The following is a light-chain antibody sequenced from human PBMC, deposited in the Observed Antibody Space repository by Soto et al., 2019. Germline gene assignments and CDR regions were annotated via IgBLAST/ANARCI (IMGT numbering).Light chain of an antibody. J-gene: IGKJ5*01. Sequence: EIVLRQSPGTLSLSPGERATLSCRASQSVSSNLAWYQQKLGQAPRLLIYGASTRATGIPARFSGSGSGTEFTLTISSLQSEDFAVYYCQQYNNWPAITFGQGTRLEIK. CDR2: GAS. CDR1: QSVSSN. V-gene: IGKV3D-15*01. CDR3: QQYNNWPAIT.